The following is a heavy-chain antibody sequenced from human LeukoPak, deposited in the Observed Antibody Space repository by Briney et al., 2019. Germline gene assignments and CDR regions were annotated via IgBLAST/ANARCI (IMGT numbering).Heavy chain of an antibody. J-gene: IGHJ4*02. CDR2: ISYDGSKK. CDR1: GFTFSSYS. CDR3: ARGAYSSGWL. Sequence: GGSLRLSCAASGFTFSSYSMHWARQSPVTGLEWVAFISYDGSKKDYADSVKGRFTISRDNSKNTLYLEMNSLKQDDSAVYYCARGAYSSGWLWGQGTPVTVSS. V-gene: IGHV3-30*01. D-gene: IGHD3-22*01.